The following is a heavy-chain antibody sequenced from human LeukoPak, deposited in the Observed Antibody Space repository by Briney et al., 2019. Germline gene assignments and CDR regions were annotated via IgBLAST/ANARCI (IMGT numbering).Heavy chain of an antibody. J-gene: IGHJ4*02. V-gene: IGHV4-31*03. CDR3: ARRGLSSSWRNFDY. CDR1: GGSISSDTYY. D-gene: IGHD6-13*01. CDR2: IHYGGST. Sequence: SETLSLTCTVSGGSISSDTYYWSWIRQHPGKGLEWIGYIHYGGSTYYRPSLQSRVSISVDTSRNQFSLKLSSVTVADTAAYYCARRGLSSSWRNFDYWGQGTLVTVPS.